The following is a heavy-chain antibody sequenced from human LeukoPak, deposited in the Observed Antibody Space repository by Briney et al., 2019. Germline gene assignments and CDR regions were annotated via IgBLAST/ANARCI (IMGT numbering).Heavy chain of an antibody. CDR1: GGSFSGYY. V-gene: IGHV4-34*01. CDR3: ARANPTYNWFDP. Sequence: SETLSLTCAVYGGSFSGYYWSWIRQPPGKGLEWIGEINHSGSTNYNPSLKSRVTISVDTSKNQFSLKLSSVTGADTAVYYCARANPTYNWFDPWGQGTLVTVSS. D-gene: IGHD3-16*01. CDR2: INHSGST. J-gene: IGHJ5*02.